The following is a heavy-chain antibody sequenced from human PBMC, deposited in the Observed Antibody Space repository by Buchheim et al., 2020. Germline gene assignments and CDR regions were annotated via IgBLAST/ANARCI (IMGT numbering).Heavy chain of an antibody. J-gene: IGHJ6*02. V-gene: IGHV3-30*04. CDR2: ISYDGSNK. CDR1: GFNFSSNA. CDR3: ARDRGSGKYYYYGMDV. D-gene: IGHD3-10*01. Sequence: QLVESGGGVVQPGRSLRLSCAASGFNFSSNAMHWIRQAPGKGLEWVAVISYDGSNKYYADYVKGRFTISRDNSKNTLSVQMNTLRGEDTAVYYCARDRGSGKYYYYGMDVWGQGTT.